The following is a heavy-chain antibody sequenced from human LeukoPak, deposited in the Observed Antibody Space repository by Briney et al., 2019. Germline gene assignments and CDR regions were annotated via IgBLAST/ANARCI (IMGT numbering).Heavy chain of an antibody. Sequence: SETLSLTCTVSGVSISSSSYYWGWLRQPPGKGLEWIGSIYYSGSTYYNPSLKSRVTISVDTSKNQFSLKLSSVTAADTAVYYCARVGATIFPHYYYYYMDVWGKGTTVTVSS. J-gene: IGHJ6*03. D-gene: IGHD3-3*01. CDR1: GVSISSSSYY. CDR2: IYYSGST. V-gene: IGHV4-39*07. CDR3: ARVGATIFPHYYYYYMDV.